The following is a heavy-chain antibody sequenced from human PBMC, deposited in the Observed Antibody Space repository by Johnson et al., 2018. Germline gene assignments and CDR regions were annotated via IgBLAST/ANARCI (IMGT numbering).Heavy chain of an antibody. CDR3: ATLYGSGSLTQTYYYYGMDV. Sequence: VQLVESGGGLVQPGRSLRLSCAASGFTFDDYAMHWVRQAPGKGLEWVSGISWNSGSIGYADSVKGRFTLSRDNAKNSLYLQMNSLRAEDTALYYCATLYGSGSLTQTYYYYGMDVWGQGTTVTVSS. J-gene: IGHJ6*02. CDR1: GFTFDDYA. V-gene: IGHV3-9*01. D-gene: IGHD3-10*01. CDR2: ISWNSGSI.